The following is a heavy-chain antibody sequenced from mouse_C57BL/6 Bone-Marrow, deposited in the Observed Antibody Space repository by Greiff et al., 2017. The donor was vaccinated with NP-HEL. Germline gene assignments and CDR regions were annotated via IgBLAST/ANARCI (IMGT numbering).Heavy chain of an antibody. CDR1: GFTFSDYY. D-gene: IGHD2-5*01. V-gene: IGHV5-12*01. CDR2: ISNGGGST. CDR3: ARHYSNY. J-gene: IGHJ2*01. Sequence: DVMLVESGGGLVQPGGSLKLSCAASGFTFSDYYMYWVRQTPEKRLEWVAYISNGGGSTYYPDTVKGRFTISRDNAKNTLYLQMSRLKFEDTAMYYCARHYSNYWGQGTTLTVSS.